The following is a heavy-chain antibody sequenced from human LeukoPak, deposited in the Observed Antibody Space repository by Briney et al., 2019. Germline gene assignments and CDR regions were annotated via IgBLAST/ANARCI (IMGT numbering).Heavy chain of an antibody. J-gene: IGHJ3*02. V-gene: IGHV1-46*01. Sequence: ASVKVSCKASGYTLTSYYMHWVRQAPGQGLEWMGIINPSGGSTSYAQKFQGRVTMTRDTSTSTVYMELSSLRSEDTAVYYCARADTYYYDSSGYYSSAFDIWGQGTMVTASS. CDR1: GYTLTSYY. CDR3: ARADTYYYDSSGYYSSAFDI. CDR2: INPSGGST. D-gene: IGHD3-22*01.